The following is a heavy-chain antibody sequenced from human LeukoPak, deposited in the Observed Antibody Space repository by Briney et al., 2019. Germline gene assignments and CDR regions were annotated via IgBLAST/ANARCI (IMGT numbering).Heavy chain of an antibody. V-gene: IGHV1-8*01. Sequence: ASVKVSCKASGYTFTSYDINWVRQATGQGLEWMGWMNPNSGNTGYAQKFQGRVTMTEDTSTDTAYMELSSLRSEDTAVYYCATDYASSSSFSYYYYGMDVWGQGTTVTVSS. CDR3: ATDYASSSSFSYYYYGMDV. CDR1: GYTFTSYD. D-gene: IGHD6-13*01. J-gene: IGHJ6*02. CDR2: MNPNSGNT.